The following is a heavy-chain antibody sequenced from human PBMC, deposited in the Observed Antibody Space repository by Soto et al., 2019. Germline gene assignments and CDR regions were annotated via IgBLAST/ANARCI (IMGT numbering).Heavy chain of an antibody. J-gene: IGHJ6*02. V-gene: IGHV5-51*01. CDR3: ARNRTGATPYYYYMLDV. CDR1: GYSFTSYW. Sequence: VESLKISCKGSGYSFTSYWIDWVRQMPGKGLEWMGIIYPGDSDTRYSPSFQGQVTISADKSISTAYLQWSSLKASDTAMYYCARNRTGATPYYYYMLDVWGQGTTVTVSS. CDR2: IYPGDSDT. D-gene: IGHD2-8*02.